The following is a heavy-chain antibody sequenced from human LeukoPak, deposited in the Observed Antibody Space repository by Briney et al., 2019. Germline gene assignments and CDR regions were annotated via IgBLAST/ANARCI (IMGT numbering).Heavy chain of an antibody. CDR1: GFTFSNYA. D-gene: IGHD3-22*01. CDR3: VTQYCHSSGYYSQPRY. J-gene: IGHJ4*02. CDR2: IGTNGGST. V-gene: IGHV3-64D*06. Sequence: GGSLRLSCSASGFTFSNYALHWVRQAPGKGLEYVSAIGTNGGSTYYADSVKGRFTISRDNSKNTLFLQMSSLRAEDTAVYYCVTQYCHSSGYYSQPRYWGQGTLVTVSS.